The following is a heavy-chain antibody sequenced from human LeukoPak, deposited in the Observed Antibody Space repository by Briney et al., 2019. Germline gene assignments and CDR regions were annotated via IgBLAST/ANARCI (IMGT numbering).Heavy chain of an antibody. V-gene: IGHV3-9*01. D-gene: IGHD1-26*01. CDR3: AKDVGPANYYYGMDV. CDR2: ISWSSGNI. Sequence: GGSLRLSCAASGFTFDDYAMHWVRQTPGKGLEWVSGISWSSGNIGYADSVKGRFTISRDNAKNSLYLQMNSLRAEDTALYYCAKDVGPANYYYGMDVWGQGTTVTVSS. J-gene: IGHJ6*02. CDR1: GFTFDDYA.